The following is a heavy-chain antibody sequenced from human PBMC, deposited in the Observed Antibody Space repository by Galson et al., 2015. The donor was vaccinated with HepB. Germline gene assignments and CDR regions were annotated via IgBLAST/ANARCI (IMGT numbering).Heavy chain of an antibody. CDR1: GFTFSTYG. Sequence: SLRLSCAASGFTFSTYGLHWVRQAPGKGLEWVSVIWYDGTNKYYADSVKGRFTISRDNSKSTLYLQMNSLRAEDTAVYYCARLLRGRYASGWSVFDSWGQGALVTVSS. CDR3: ARLLRGRYASGWSVFDS. CDR2: IWYDGTNK. V-gene: IGHV3-33*01. J-gene: IGHJ4*02. D-gene: IGHD6-19*01.